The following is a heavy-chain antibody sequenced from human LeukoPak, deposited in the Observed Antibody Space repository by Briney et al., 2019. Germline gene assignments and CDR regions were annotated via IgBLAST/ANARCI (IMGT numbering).Heavy chain of an antibody. CDR3: ARDSETTPIHVLGY. CDR1: GFTFSRFA. D-gene: IGHD2-15*01. J-gene: IGHJ4*02. Sequence: GGSLRLSCAASGFTFSRFAMHWVRQAPGKGLEYVAVISYDGNNKYYADSVKGRFSVSRDISKNTLYLQMNSLRVDDTAVYYCARDSETTPIHVLGYWGQGTLVTVSS. CDR2: ISYDGNNK. V-gene: IGHV3-30*04.